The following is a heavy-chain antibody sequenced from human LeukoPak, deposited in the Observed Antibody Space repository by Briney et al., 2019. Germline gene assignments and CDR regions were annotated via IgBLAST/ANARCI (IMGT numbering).Heavy chain of an antibody. CDR1: GYSFTSYW. Sequence: GESLKISCKGSGYSFTSYWIGWVRQMPGKGLEWMGIIYPGDSDTRYSLSFQGQVTISADKSISTAYLQWSSLKASDTAMYYCARLVAVAATTDGAFDIWGQGTMVTVSS. CDR2: IYPGDSDT. V-gene: IGHV5-51*01. D-gene: IGHD6-19*01. CDR3: ARLVAVAATTDGAFDI. J-gene: IGHJ3*02.